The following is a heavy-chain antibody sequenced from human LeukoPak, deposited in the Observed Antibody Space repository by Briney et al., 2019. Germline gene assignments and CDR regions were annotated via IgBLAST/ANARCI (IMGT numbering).Heavy chain of an antibody. CDR2: IYYGGST. D-gene: IGHD3-10*01. CDR1: GDSISGYY. V-gene: IGHV4-59*12. J-gene: IGHJ6*02. CDR3: ATRPYYYGSGFHGMDV. Sequence: SETLSLTCTVSGDSISGYYWSWIRQPPGEGLEWIGYIYYGGSTKYNPSLESRITIPVDTSKNQFSLKLNSVTAADTAMYFCATRPYYYGSGFHGMDVWGQGTTVIVSS.